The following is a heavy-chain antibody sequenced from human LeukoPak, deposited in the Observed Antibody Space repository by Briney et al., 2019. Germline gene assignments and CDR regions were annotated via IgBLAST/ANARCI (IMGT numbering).Heavy chain of an antibody. CDR3: ASVGDYDILTGYPIDY. J-gene: IGHJ4*02. V-gene: IGHV3-30*04. CDR2: ISYDGSNK. D-gene: IGHD3-9*01. CDR1: GFTFSSYA. Sequence: PGRSLRLSCAASGFTFSSYAMHWVCQAPGKGLEWVAVISYDGSNKYYADSVKGRFTISRDNSKNTLYLQMNSLRAEDTAVYYCASVGDYDILTGYPIDYWGQGTLVTVSS.